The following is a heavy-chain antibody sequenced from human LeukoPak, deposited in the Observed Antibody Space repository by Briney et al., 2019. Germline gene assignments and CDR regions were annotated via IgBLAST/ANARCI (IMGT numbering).Heavy chain of an antibody. CDR1: GFTLSSYA. Sequence: GGSLRLSCAASGFTLSSYAMSWVRQAPGKGLEWVAVISHDGSNKYYADSVKGRFTISRDNSKNTLYLQMTSLRAEDTAVYYCARDWDYGGYFDYWGQGTLVTVSS. V-gene: IGHV3-30-3*01. D-gene: IGHD4-23*01. CDR3: ARDWDYGGYFDY. CDR2: ISHDGSNK. J-gene: IGHJ4*02.